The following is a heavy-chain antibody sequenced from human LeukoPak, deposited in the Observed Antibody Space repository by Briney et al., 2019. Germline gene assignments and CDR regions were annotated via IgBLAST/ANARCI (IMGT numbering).Heavy chain of an antibody. J-gene: IGHJ5*02. CDR1: GGSTSSSSYY. V-gene: IGHV4-39*07. CDR2: INHSGST. Sequence: PSETLSLTCIVSGGSTSSSSYYWGWIRQPPGKGLEWIGEINHSGSTNYNPSLKSRVTISVDTSKNQFSLKLSSVTAADTAVYYCARLGRIFPFDPWGQGTLVTVSS. D-gene: IGHD3-3*01. CDR3: ARLGRIFPFDP.